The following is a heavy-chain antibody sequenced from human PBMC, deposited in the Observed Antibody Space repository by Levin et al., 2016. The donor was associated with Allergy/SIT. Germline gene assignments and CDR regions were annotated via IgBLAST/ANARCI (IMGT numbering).Heavy chain of an antibody. CDR3: AREDMSAFDY. CDR1: GFTFSSYW. CDR2: IKQDGSEK. D-gene: IGHD2-15*01. Sequence: GESLKISCAASGFTFSSYWMSWVRQAPGKGLEWVANIKQDGSEKYYVDSVKGRFTISRDNAKNSLYLQMNSLRAEDTAVYYCAREDMSAFDYWGQGTLVTVSS. V-gene: IGHV3-7*04. J-gene: IGHJ4*02.